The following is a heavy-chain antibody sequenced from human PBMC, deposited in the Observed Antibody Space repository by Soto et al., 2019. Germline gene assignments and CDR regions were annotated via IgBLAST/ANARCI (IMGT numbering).Heavy chain of an antibody. D-gene: IGHD2-15*01. CDR2: IYYSGST. J-gene: IGHJ6*03. V-gene: IGHV4-59*08. Sequence: QVQLQESGPGLVKPSETLSLTCTVSGGSISSYYWSWIRQPPGKGLEWIGYIYYSGSTNYNPSLKSRVTISVDTSNNQFSLELSSVTAADTAVYYCARGVVVAATTYYYYYLDVWGKGTTVTVSS. CDR3: ARGVVVAATTYYYYYLDV. CDR1: GGSISSYY.